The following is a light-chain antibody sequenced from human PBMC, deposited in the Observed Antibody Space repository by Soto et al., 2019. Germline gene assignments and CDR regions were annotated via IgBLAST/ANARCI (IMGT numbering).Light chain of an antibody. Sequence: QSALTQPPSGSGSPGQSVTISCTVTSRDVGDYEHVSWYQQAPGTAPKLIIFDVTNRPSGVPDLSSGSKSGNTPSLTIFGLQAEDEDDYYCSLYTSSSTWVFGGGTKVTVL. V-gene: IGLV2-18*01. CDR2: DVT. CDR1: SRDVGDYEH. J-gene: IGLJ3*02. CDR3: SLYTSSSTWV.